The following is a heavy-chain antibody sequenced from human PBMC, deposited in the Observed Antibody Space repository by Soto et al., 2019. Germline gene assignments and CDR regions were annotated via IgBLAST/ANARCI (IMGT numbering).Heavy chain of an antibody. D-gene: IGHD5-12*01. CDR2: ISSSGSTI. CDR1: GFTFSDYY. V-gene: IGHV3-11*01. Sequence: LRLSFSSYGFTFSDYYLSWIGQAPGQGLERVSYISSSGSTIYYADSVKGRFTISRDNAKNSLYLQMNSLRAEDTAVYYCARERGSSGYDPSRYFDYWGKGTLVIVYS. J-gene: IGHJ4*02. CDR3: ARERGSSGYDPSRYFDY.